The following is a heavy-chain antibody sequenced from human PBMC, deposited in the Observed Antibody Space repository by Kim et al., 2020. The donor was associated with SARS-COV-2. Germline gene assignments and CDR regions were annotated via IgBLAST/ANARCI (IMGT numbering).Heavy chain of an antibody. J-gene: IGHJ6*02. CDR1: GYSFSSYW. CDR3: ARGGGYGSGTSCYTGSIGSHYYTMDV. Sequence: GESLKISCKGSGYSFSSYWITWVRQLPGKGLEWMGRIDPSDSYTNYSPSLQGHVTISADKSISTAYLQWSSLKASDTAMYYCARGGGYGSGTSCYTGSIGSHYYTMDVWGQGTTVTVSS. CDR2: IDPSDSYT. D-gene: IGHD2-2*02. V-gene: IGHV5-10-1*01.